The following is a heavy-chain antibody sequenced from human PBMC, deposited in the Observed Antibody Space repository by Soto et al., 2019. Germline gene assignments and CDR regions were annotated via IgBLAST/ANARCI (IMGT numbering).Heavy chain of an antibody. Sequence: ASVKVSCKASGYTFTGYYMHWVRQAPGQGLEWMGWINPNSGGTNYAQKFQGWVTMTRDTSISTAYMELSRLRSDDTAVYYCARDPNLAAAGVRHYYYGMDVWGQGTTVTVSS. V-gene: IGHV1-2*04. CDR3: ARDPNLAAAGVRHYYYGMDV. CDR2: INPNSGGT. D-gene: IGHD6-13*01. CDR1: GYTFTGYY. J-gene: IGHJ6*02.